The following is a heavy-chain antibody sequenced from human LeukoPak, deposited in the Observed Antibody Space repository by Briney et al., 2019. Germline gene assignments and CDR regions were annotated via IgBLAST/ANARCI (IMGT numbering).Heavy chain of an antibody. J-gene: IGHJ6*03. CDR3: ARAPTLYCSGGSSHSWDYYYYMDV. V-gene: IGHV4-4*07. D-gene: IGHD2-15*01. Sequence: ASETLSLTCTVSGGSISSYYWSWIRQPAGKGLEWIGRIYTSGSTNYNPSLKSRVTISVDKSKNQFSLKLSSVTAADTAVYYCARAPTLYCSGGSSHSWDYYYYMDVWGKGTTVTVSS. CDR1: GGSISSYY. CDR2: IYTSGST.